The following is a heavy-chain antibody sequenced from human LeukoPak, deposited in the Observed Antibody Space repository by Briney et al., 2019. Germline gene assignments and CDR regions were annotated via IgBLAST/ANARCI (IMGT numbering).Heavy chain of an antibody. Sequence: GRSLRLSCAASGFTFSSYGMHWVRQAPGKGLEWVAVIWYDGSNKYYADSVKGRFTISRDNSKNTLYLQMNSLRAEDTAVYYCARPGGGNGYFDYWGQGTLVTVSS. CDR2: IWYDGSNK. CDR1: GFTFSSYG. V-gene: IGHV3-33*01. D-gene: IGHD4-23*01. CDR3: ARPGGGNGYFDY. J-gene: IGHJ4*02.